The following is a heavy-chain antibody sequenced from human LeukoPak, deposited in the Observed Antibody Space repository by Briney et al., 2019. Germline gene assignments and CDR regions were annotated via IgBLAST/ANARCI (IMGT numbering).Heavy chain of an antibody. CDR3: ARRGPTFEFDP. CDR1: GFTFSSYS. D-gene: IGHD3-9*01. V-gene: IGHV3-21*01. CDR2: ISSSSSYI. J-gene: IGHJ5*02. Sequence: GGSLRLSCAASGFTFSSYSMNWVRQAPGKGLEWVSSISSSSSYIYYADSVKGRFTISRDNAKNSLYLQVNSLRAEDTAVYYCARRGPTFEFDPWGQGTLVTVSS.